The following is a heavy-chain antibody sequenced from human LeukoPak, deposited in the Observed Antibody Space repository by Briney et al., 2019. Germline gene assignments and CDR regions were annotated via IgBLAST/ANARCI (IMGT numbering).Heavy chain of an antibody. Sequence: GGSLRLSCAASGFTFSSHGMHWVRQAPGKGLEWVAVIWYDGSYKYSADSVKGRFTISRDNSKNTLYLQMNSLRAEDTAVYYCARGVGFSGSGSYFTFDYWGQGTLVTVSS. CDR3: ARGVGFSGSGSYFTFDY. V-gene: IGHV3-33*01. CDR1: GFTFSSHG. CDR2: IWYDGSYK. J-gene: IGHJ4*02. D-gene: IGHD3-10*01.